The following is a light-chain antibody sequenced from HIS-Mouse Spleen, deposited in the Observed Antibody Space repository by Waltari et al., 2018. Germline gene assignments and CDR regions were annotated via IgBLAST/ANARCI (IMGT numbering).Light chain of an antibody. CDR3: AAWDDSLNGWV. J-gene: IGLJ3*02. V-gene: IGLV1-44*01. CDR2: SNN. Sequence: QSVLTQPPSASGTPGQRVTISCSGSSSNIGSNTVNWYQQLPGTAPKLHIYSNNPRPSGVPDRFSGSKSGTSASLAISGLQSEDEADYYCAAWDDSLNGWVFGGGTKLTVL. CDR1: SSNIGSNT.